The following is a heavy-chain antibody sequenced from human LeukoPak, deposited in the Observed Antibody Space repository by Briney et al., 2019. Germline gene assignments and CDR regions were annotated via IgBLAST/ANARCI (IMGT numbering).Heavy chain of an antibody. D-gene: IGHD6-6*01. CDR3: ARATIAARDYYYYYYGMDV. Sequence: SQTLSPTCAISGDSVSSNSAAWNWIRQSPSRGLEWLGRTYYRSKWYSDYAVSVKSRITINPDTSKNQFSLQLNSVTPEDTAVYYCARATIAARDYYYYYYGMDVWGQGTTVTVSS. V-gene: IGHV6-1*01. CDR2: TYYRSKWYS. CDR1: GDSVSSNSAA. J-gene: IGHJ6*02.